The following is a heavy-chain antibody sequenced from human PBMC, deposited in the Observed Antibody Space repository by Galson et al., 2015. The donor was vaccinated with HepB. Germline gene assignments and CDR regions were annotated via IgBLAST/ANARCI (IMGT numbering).Heavy chain of an antibody. CDR2: ISSSSSTI. V-gene: IGHV3-48*02. Sequence: SLRLSCAASGFTFSSYSMNWVRQAPGKGLEWVSYISSSSSTIYYTDSVKGRFTISRDNAKNSLYLQMNGLRDEDTAVYYCARGLRITIFGVVYGTGAFDIWGQGTMVTVSS. CDR1: GFTFSSYS. D-gene: IGHD3-3*01. J-gene: IGHJ3*02. CDR3: ARGLRITIFGVVYGTGAFDI.